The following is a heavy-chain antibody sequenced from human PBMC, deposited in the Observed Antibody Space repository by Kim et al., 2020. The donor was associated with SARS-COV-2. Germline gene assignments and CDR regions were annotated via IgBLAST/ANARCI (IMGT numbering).Heavy chain of an antibody. Sequence: SETLSLTCTVSGGSISSSSYYWGWIRQPPGKGLEWIGSIYYSGSTYYNPSITSRVTISVDTSKNQFSLKLSSVTAADTAVYYCARVRLLPGSRGVMRYHLCTLDYWGQRTLVTVSS. J-gene: IGHJ4*02. CDR1: GGSISSSSYY. CDR3: ARVRLLPGSRGVMRYHLCTLDY. D-gene: IGHD3-10*01. CDR2: IYYSGST. V-gene: IGHV4-39*07.